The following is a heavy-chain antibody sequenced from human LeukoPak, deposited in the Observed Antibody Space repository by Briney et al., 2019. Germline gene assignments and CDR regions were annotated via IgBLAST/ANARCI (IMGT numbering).Heavy chain of an antibody. Sequence: GGSLRLSCAASGFTFSSYSMNRVRQAPGKGLEWVSYISSSSSTIYYADSVKGRFTISRDNAKNSLYLQMNSLRAEDTAVYYCARGVSYGGIDYWGQGTLVTVSS. CDR1: GFTFSSYS. J-gene: IGHJ4*02. CDR3: ARGVSYGGIDY. CDR2: ISSSSSTI. D-gene: IGHD5-18*01. V-gene: IGHV3-48*01.